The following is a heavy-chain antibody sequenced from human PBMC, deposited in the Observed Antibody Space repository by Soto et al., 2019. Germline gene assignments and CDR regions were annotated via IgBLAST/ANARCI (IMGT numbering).Heavy chain of an antibody. CDR1: GYALTSYD. Sequence: QVQLGQSGAEVKKPGASVKVSCKASGYALTSYDLKWVRQATGQGLEWMGWMNPNSGNTGYAQKFQGRVTMTRNTSISTAYMELSSLRSEDTAVYYCAIEGVRGMDVWGQGTTVTVS. CDR3: AIEGVRGMDV. J-gene: IGHJ6*02. V-gene: IGHV1-8*01. D-gene: IGHD3-16*01. CDR2: MNPNSGNT.